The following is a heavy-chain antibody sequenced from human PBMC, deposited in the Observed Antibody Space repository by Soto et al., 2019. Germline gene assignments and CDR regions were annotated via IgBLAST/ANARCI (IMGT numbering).Heavy chain of an antibody. CDR3: ARGSSRWDY. V-gene: IGHV4-4*07. CDR2: IYSGGRN. CDR1: GGSISSFY. D-gene: IGHD6-13*01. J-gene: IGHJ4*02. Sequence: SETLSLTCAVSGGSISSFYWSWIRQPAGKGLEWIGRIYSGGRNSYNPSLKSRVTMSVDTSKNQFSLRLSSVTAADTAMYYCARGSSRWDYWGQGTLVTVSS.